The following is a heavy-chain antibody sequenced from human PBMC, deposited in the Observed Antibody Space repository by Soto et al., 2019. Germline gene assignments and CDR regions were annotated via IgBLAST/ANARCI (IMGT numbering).Heavy chain of an antibody. CDR3: ARGYGSGSYSFDY. D-gene: IGHD3-10*01. J-gene: IGHJ4*02. V-gene: IGHV1-69*13. CDR2: IIPIFGTA. CDR1: GGTFSIYA. Sequence: SVKVSCKASGGTFSIYAIIWVRQAPGQGLEWMGGIIPIFGTANYAQKFQGRVTITADESTSTAYMELSSLRSEDTAVYYCARGYGSGSYSFDYWGQGTLVTVSS.